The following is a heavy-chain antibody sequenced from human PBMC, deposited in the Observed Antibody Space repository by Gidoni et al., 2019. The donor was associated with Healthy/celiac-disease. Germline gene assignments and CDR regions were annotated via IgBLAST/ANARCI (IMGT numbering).Heavy chain of an antibody. V-gene: IGHV4-38-2*01. D-gene: IGHD1-26*01. CDR3: ARRAGGPWELLLTTGYYGMDV. CDR2: IYHSGST. Sequence: QVQLQESGPGLVKPSETLSLTCAVSGYSISSGYYWGWIRQPPGKGLEWIGSIYHSGSTYYNPSLKSRVTISVDTSKNQFSLKLSSVTAADTAVYYCARRAGGPWELLLTTGYYGMDVWGQGTTVTVSS. J-gene: IGHJ6*02. CDR1: GYSISSGYY.